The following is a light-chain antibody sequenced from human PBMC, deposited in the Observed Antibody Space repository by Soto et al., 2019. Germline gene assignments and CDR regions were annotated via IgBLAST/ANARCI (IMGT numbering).Light chain of an antibody. CDR1: SSDVGSYIL. Sequence: QSVLTQPASVSGSPGQSITISCTGTSSDVGSYILLSWYQHHPGKAPKLIIYEDIKGPSGVSNRFSGSKSGNTASLRISGLQAEDEDDYYCYTYGGGSTYLFGTGTKVXVL. CDR2: EDI. CDR3: YTYGGGSTYL. V-gene: IGLV2-23*01. J-gene: IGLJ1*01.